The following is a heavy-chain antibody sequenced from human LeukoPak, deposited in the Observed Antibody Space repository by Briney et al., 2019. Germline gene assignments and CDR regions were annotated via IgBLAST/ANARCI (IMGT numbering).Heavy chain of an antibody. CDR1: GYTLTDLS. Sequence: GASVKVSCKVSGYTLTDLSMHWVRQAPGKGLEWMGGFDPEDGETIYAQKFQGRVTMTEDTSTDTAYMELSCLRSEDTAVYYCSTVRGGGYNVGDYWGQGTLVTVSS. V-gene: IGHV1-24*01. J-gene: IGHJ4*02. D-gene: IGHD5-24*01. CDR2: FDPEDGET. CDR3: STVRGGGYNVGDY.